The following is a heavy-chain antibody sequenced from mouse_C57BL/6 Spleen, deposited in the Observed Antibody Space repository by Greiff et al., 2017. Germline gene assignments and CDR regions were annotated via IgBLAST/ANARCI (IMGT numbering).Heavy chain of an antibody. V-gene: IGHV1-69*01. CDR3: ARQGYYGSSPAWFAY. CDR1: GYTFTSYW. CDR2: IDPSDSYT. J-gene: IGHJ3*01. D-gene: IGHD1-1*01. Sequence: QVQLQQPGAELVMPGASVKLSCKASGYTFTSYWMHWVKQRPGQGLEWIGEIDPSDSYTNYNQKFKGKSTLTVDKSSSTAYMQLSSLTSEDSAVYYCARQGYYGSSPAWFAYWGRGTLVTVSA.